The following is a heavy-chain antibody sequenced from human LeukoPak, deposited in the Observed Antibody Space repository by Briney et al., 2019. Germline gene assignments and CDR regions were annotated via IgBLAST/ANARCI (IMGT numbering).Heavy chain of an antibody. Sequence: QPGGSLRLSCAASGFTFSSYWMSWVRQAPGKGLEWVANIKQDGSEKYYVDSVKGRFTISRDNAKNSLYLQMNSLRAEDTAVYYCASPNRSRTFDYWGQGTLVTVSS. CDR3: ASPNRSRTFDY. CDR1: GFTFSSYW. D-gene: IGHD2-2*01. V-gene: IGHV3-7*01. J-gene: IGHJ4*02. CDR2: IKQDGSEK.